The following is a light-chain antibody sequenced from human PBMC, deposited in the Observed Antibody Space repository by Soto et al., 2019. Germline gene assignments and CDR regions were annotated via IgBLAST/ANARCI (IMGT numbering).Light chain of an antibody. CDR2: AAS. CDR3: PLSYTTLPT. Sequence: MQITLSTKSLSERVGGRDTISCLASQSIRSYSHCYQQNPGKPPKLLIYAASSLQSGVPSRFSSSGSRTDFIRTISILPAEHFATYYCPLSYTTLPTFGQGTKLDIK. J-gene: IGKJ1*01. CDR1: QSIRSY. V-gene: IGKV1-39*01.